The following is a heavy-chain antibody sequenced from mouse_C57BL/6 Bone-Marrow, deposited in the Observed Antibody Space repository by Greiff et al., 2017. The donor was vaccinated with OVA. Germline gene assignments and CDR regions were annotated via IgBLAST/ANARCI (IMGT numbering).Heavy chain of an antibody. D-gene: IGHD1-1*01. V-gene: IGHV1-50*01. J-gene: IGHJ4*01. CDR3: ARDYGSSLYAMDY. CDR1: GYTFTSYW. Sequence: QVQLQQPGAELVKPGASVKLSCKASGYTFTSYWMQWVKQRPGQGLEWIGEIDPSDSYTNYNQKFKGKATLTVGTSSSTAYMQLSSLTSEDSAVYYCARDYGSSLYAMDYWGQGTSVTVSS. CDR2: IDPSDSYT.